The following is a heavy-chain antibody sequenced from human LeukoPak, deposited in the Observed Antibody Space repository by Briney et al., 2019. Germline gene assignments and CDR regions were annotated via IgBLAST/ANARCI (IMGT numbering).Heavy chain of an antibody. Sequence: GESLKISCTGSGYSFTSYWIGWVRQMPGKGLEWMGIIYPGDSDTRYSPSFQGQVTISADKSISTAYLQWSSLKASDTAMNYCATTVVPAAILALAAFDIWGQGTMVTVSS. CDR3: ATTVVPAAILALAAFDI. CDR1: GYSFTSYW. D-gene: IGHD2-2*02. J-gene: IGHJ3*02. CDR2: IYPGDSDT. V-gene: IGHV5-51*01.